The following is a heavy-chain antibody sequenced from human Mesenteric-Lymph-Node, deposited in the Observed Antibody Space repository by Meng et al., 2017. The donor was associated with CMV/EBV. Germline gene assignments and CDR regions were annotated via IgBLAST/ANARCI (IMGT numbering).Heavy chain of an antibody. V-gene: IGHV5-51*01. CDR2: IFPDDSDT. Sequence: FTTYWIGWVRPMPGTGLEWMGIIFPDDSDTRYSPSFQGQVTISADKSISTAYLQWSSLKASDTAMYYCAKHLRSASYYGSGSYPFDYWGQGTLVTVSS. CDR3: AKHLRSASYYGSGSYPFDY. D-gene: IGHD3-10*01. J-gene: IGHJ4*02. CDR1: FTTYW.